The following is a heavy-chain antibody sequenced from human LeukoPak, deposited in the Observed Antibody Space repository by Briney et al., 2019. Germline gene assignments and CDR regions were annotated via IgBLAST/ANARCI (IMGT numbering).Heavy chain of an antibody. Sequence: SGTLSLTCAVSGGSISSSNWWSWVRQPPGKGLEWIGETYHSGSTNYNPSLKSRILFSVDTSQNQFSLKLNSVTAADTAVYYCVREILYCSGGSCYRGPFDNWGQGTLVTVSA. CDR3: VREILYCSGGSCYRGPFDN. J-gene: IGHJ4*02. CDR1: GGSISSSNW. CDR2: TYHSGST. V-gene: IGHV4-4*02. D-gene: IGHD2-15*01.